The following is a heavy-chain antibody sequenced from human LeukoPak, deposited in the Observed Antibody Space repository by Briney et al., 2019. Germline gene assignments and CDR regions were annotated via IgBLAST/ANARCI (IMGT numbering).Heavy chain of an antibody. CDR1: GYSISSGYY. CDR3: ARSGLWYFDY. J-gene: IGHJ4*02. V-gene: IGHV4-38-2*02. D-gene: IGHD3-10*01. CDR2: IYHSGST. Sequence: PSETLSLTCTVSGYSISSGYYWGWIRQPPGKGLEWIGSIYHSGSTYYNPSLKSRVTISVDTSKNQFSLKLSSVTAADTAVYYCARSGLWYFDYWGQGTLVTVSS.